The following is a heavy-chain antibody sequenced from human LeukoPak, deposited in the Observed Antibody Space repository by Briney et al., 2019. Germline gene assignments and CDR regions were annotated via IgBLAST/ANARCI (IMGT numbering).Heavy chain of an antibody. V-gene: IGHV4-30-2*01. CDR2: IYHSGDT. CDR1: GGSITSGNYY. D-gene: IGHD3/OR15-3a*01. J-gene: IGHJ3*02. Sequence: SETLSLTCAVSGGSITSGNYYWSWIRQAPGRGLEWIGYIYHSGDTYSNPSLKGRATVSMDRSKNQFSLKLSSVTAADTAVYYCARDKDWTNQDAFDIWGQGTMVTVSS. CDR3: ARDKDWTNQDAFDI.